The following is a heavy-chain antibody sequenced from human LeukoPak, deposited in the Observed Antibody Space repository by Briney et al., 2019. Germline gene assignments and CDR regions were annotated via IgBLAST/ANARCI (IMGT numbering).Heavy chain of an antibody. J-gene: IGHJ6*03. V-gene: IGHV4-39*07. Sequence: PSETLSLTCTVSGGSISSSSYYWGWIRQPPGKGLEWIGSIYYSGSTYYNPSLKSRVTISVDTSKNQFSLKLSSVTAADTAVYYCARVCYYDSSGYYYYYYMDVWGKGTTVTVSS. CDR2: IYYSGST. D-gene: IGHD3-22*01. CDR1: GGSISSSSYY. CDR3: ARVCYYDSSGYYYYYYMDV.